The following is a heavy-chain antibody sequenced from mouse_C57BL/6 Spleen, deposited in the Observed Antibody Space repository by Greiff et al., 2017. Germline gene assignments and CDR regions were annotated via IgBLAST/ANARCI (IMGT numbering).Heavy chain of an antibody. D-gene: IGHD2-4*01. CDR3: ARWAIGYDYDDY. CDR2: IYPRSGNT. CDR1: GYTFTSYG. V-gene: IGHV1-81*01. J-gene: IGHJ2*01. Sequence: QVQLQQSGAELARPGASVKLSCKASGYTFTSYGISWVKQRPGQGLEWIGEIYPRSGNTYYNEKFKGKATLTADKSSSTAYMELRSLTSEDSAVYFCARWAIGYDYDDYWGQGTTLTVSS.